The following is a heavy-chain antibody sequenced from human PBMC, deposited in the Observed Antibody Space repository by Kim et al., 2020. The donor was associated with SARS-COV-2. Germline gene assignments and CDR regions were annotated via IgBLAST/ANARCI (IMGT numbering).Heavy chain of an antibody. Sequence: GGSLRLSCTTSGFTFTGHAMSWVRQAPGKGLEWVSSIDGSDGTTYSVDSVNGRFTFFRDDSKYTNYLQMRVMSADTTDASFCLYAGWGWFWDYWGQG. CDR2: IDGSDGTT. J-gene: IGHJ4*02. D-gene: IGHD3-10*01. V-gene: IGHV3-23*01. CDR3: LYAGWGWFWDY. CDR1: GFTFTGHA.